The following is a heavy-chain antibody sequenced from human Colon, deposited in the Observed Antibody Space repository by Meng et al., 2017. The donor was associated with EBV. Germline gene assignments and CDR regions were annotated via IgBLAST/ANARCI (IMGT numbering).Heavy chain of an antibody. D-gene: IGHD3-10*01. J-gene: IGHJ5*02. CDR1: GGSFRDYY. Sequence: QGQLQHGGAGLLKPSEALSRSCAVYGGSFRDYYWTWIRHPPGKGLEWIGEIDHRGNTKYNPSLKSRVTISLDTSKKQFSLKVSSVTAADSAVYYCARRGPSGNFSPWSQGALVTVSS. V-gene: IGHV4-34*01. CDR2: IDHRGNT. CDR3: ARRGPSGNFSP.